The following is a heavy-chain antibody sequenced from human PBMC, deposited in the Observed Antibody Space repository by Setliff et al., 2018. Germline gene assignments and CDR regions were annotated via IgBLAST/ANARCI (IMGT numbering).Heavy chain of an antibody. CDR3: ARAHTWSLPNDNSGYPGWFDP. CDR1: GASINSLSW. J-gene: IGHJ5*02. CDR2: IYHDGND. Sequence: PSETLSLTCTVSGASINSLSWWSWVRQPPGKGLEWIGEIYHDGNDKYTPSVHYNPSLKSRVTMSVDTSKNHVSLKLSSVTAADTAVYYCARAHTWSLPNDNSGYPGWFDPWGQGTLVTVSS. V-gene: IGHV4-4*02. D-gene: IGHD3-22*01.